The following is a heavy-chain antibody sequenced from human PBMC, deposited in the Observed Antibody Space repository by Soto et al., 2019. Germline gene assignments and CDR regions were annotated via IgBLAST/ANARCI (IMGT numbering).Heavy chain of an antibody. Sequence: QVRLQQSGPGLGKPSQLLSLTCAISGDSVSSNSAVWHWIRQSPSRGLEWLGRTYYRSHWYDDYAVSVKSRITITSDTSRNEVSLLLNPVTPEDAAVYFCVRSPLPMSSAAFDYWGQGTLVTVSS. V-gene: IGHV6-1*01. CDR2: TYYRSHWYD. CDR1: GDSVSSNSAV. J-gene: IGHJ4*02. D-gene: IGHD6-13*01. CDR3: VRSPLPMSSAAFDY.